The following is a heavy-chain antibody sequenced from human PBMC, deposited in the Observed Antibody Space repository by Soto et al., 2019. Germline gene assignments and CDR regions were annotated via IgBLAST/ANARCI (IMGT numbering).Heavy chain of an antibody. D-gene: IGHD6-13*01. CDR3: AKDRRPTGYSSPHY. V-gene: IGHV3-30*18. Sequence: GGSLGLSCAASGFTFSSYGMHWVRQAPGKGLEWVAVISYDGSNKYYADSVKGRFTISRDNSKNTLYLQMNSLRAEDTAVYYCAKDRRPTGYSSPHYWGQGTLVTVSS. CDR1: GFTFSSYG. CDR2: ISYDGSNK. J-gene: IGHJ4*02.